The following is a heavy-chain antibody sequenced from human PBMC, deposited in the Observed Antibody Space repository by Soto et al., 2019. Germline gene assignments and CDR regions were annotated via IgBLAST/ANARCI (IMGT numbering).Heavy chain of an antibody. CDR3: ARGFSAGKGSPPDY. D-gene: IGHD3-10*01. Sequence: GGSLRLSCRASGYDFRTYSMTWVRQAPGKGLEWVSGLNGSGGSTSSADSVKGRFAISRDNSKNTLYLQMNSLRDGDTAVYYCARGFSAGKGSPPDYWGQGTLVTVSS. V-gene: IGHV3-23*01. CDR2: LNGSGGST. CDR1: GYDFRTYS. J-gene: IGHJ4*02.